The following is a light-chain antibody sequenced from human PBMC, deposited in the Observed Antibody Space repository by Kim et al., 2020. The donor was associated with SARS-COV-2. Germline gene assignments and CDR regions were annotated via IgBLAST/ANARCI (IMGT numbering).Light chain of an antibody. J-gene: IGLJ2*01. CDR3: SSYADTVV. CDR1: RSDVGDYNF. V-gene: IGLV2-11*01. CDR2: DVS. Sequence: SPGQSVTISCTGTRSDVGDYNFVSWYQQHPGKAPKLMIYDVSERPSGVPDRFSGSKSGNTASLTVSGLQAEDEADYYCSSYADTVVFGGGTQLTVL.